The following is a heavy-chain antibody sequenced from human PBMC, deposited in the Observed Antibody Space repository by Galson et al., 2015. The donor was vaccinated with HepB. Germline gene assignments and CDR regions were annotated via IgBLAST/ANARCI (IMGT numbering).Heavy chain of an antibody. V-gene: IGHV4-4*07. Sequence: LSLTCTVSGGSIRSYYWSWIRQNAGKGLEWIGRIYSSGSASYNVSLESRVTMSVDTSKNQISLNLNSVTAADSAVYYCTRGAGENWGQGALVTVSS. CDR2: IYSSGSA. CDR1: GGSIRSYY. D-gene: IGHD2-21*01. J-gene: IGHJ4*02. CDR3: TRGAGEN.